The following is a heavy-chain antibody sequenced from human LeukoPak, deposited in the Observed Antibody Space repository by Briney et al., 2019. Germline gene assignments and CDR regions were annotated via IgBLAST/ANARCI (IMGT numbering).Heavy chain of an antibody. CDR1: GFTFGGYA. D-gene: IGHD6-19*01. CDR2: IRSKAYGGTT. J-gene: IGHJ4*02. CDR3: TRERYSSGWHFDY. Sequence: GGSLRLSCTASGFTFGGYAMSWVRQAPGKGLEWVGFIRSKAYGGTTEYAASVKGRFTISRDDSKSIAYLQMNSLKTEDTAVYYCTRERYSSGWHFDYWGQGTLVTVSS. V-gene: IGHV3-49*04.